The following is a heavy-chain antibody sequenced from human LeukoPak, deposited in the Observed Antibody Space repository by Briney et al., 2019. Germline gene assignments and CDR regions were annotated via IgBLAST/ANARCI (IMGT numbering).Heavy chain of an antibody. D-gene: IGHD6-6*01. Sequence: GKSLRLSCTASGFTFSDYGMHWVRQPPGKGLEWVAIIWYDGSNKTYEDSVKGRFTISRDNSKNTLYLQMNSLRAEDTAVYYCARAGKAARPGTNNYYYYGMDVWGQGTTVTVSS. CDR3: ARAGKAARPGTNNYYYYGMDV. CDR1: GFTFSDYG. J-gene: IGHJ6*02. CDR2: IWYDGSNK. V-gene: IGHV3-33*01.